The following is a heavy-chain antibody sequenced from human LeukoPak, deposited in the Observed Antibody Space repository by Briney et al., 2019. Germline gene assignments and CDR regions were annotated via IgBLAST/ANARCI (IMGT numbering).Heavy chain of an antibody. J-gene: IGHJ4*02. CDR3: AKAQSFRGSGHYTYFDY. CDR1: GFTFSRYA. V-gene: IGHV3-23*01. Sequence: GGSLRLSCAASGFTFSRYAMSWVRQAPGKGLEWVSALGVSVSGSGGSTYHADSVKGRFTISRDNSKNTLYLQMNSLRAEDTAAYYCAKAQSFRGSGHYTYFDYWGQGTLVTVSS. D-gene: IGHD2-15*01. CDR2: LGVSVSGSGGST.